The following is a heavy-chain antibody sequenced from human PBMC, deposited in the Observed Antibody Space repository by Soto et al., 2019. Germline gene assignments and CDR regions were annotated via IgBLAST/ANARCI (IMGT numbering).Heavy chain of an antibody. V-gene: IGHV4-39*01. CDR2: IYYSGST. CDR1: GGSIGSSSYY. CDR3: ASQGMGAFDI. D-gene: IGHD2-8*01. J-gene: IGHJ3*02. Sequence: SETLSLTCTVSGGSIGSSSYYWGWIRQPPGKGLEWIGSIYYSGSTYYNPSLKSRVTISVDTSKNQFSLKLSSVTAADTAVYYCASQGMGAFDIWGQGTMVTVSS.